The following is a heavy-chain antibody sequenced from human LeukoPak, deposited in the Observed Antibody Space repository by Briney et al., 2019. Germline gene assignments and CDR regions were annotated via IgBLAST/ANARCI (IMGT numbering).Heavy chain of an antibody. V-gene: IGHV1-2*04. CDR3: ARVHCSGGSCYIDAFDI. D-gene: IGHD2-15*01. J-gene: IGHJ3*02. CDR2: INPNSGGT. CDR1: GYTFTGYY. Sequence: ASVKVSCKASGYTFTGYYMHWVRQAPGQGLEWMGWINPNSGGTNYAQKFQGWVTMTRDTSTSTVYMELSSLRSEDTAVYYCARVHCSGGSCYIDAFDIWGQGTMVTVSS.